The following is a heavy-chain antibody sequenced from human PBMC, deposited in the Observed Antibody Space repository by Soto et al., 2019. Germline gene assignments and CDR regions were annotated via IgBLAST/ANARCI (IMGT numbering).Heavy chain of an antibody. V-gene: IGHV1-46*01. J-gene: IGHJ5*02. Sequence: QVQLVQSGAEVKKPGVSVKVSCKASGYTFTSYYMHWVRQAPGQGLEWMGIINPSGGSTSYAQKFQGRVTMTRDTSTSTVYMELSSLRSEDTAVYYCARGVLRYFDWLLHNWFDPWGQGTLVTVSS. CDR1: GYTFTSYY. CDR2: INPSGGST. CDR3: ARGVLRYFDWLLHNWFDP. D-gene: IGHD3-9*01.